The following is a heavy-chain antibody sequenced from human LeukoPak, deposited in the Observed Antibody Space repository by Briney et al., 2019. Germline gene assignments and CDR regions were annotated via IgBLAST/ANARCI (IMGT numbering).Heavy chain of an antibody. CDR3: AGPTVVTLNYYYYGMDV. CDR2: SSAYNGNT. J-gene: IGHJ6*02. Sequence: GASVKVSCKASGYTFTSYGISWVRQAPGQGLEWMGWSSAYNGNTNYAQKLQGRVTMTTDTSTSAAYMELRSLRSDDTAVYYCAGPTVVTLNYYYYGMDVWGQGTTVTVSS. V-gene: IGHV1-18*01. D-gene: IGHD4-23*01. CDR1: GYTFTSYG.